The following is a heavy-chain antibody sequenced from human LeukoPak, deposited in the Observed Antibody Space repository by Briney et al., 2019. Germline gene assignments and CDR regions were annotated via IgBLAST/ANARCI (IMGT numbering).Heavy chain of an antibody. J-gene: IGHJ4*02. CDR1: GFTFSSYG. D-gene: IGHD3-10*01. V-gene: IGHV3-30*18. Sequence: PGGSLRLSGAASGFTFSSYGMHWVRQAPGKGLEWVAVISYDGSNKYYADSVKGRFTISRDNSKNTLYLQMNSLRAEDTAVYYCAKARLLWFGEFDYWGQGTLVTVSS. CDR3: AKARLLWFGEFDY. CDR2: ISYDGSNK.